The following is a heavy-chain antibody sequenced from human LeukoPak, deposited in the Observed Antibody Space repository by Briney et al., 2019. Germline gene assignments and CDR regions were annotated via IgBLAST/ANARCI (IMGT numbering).Heavy chain of an antibody. D-gene: IGHD2-8*02. V-gene: IGHV3-7*01. CDR2: IKQDGSEK. Sequence: GGSLKLSCAASGFTFSSYWMSWVRQAPGKGLEWVANIKQDGSEKYYVDSVRGRFTISRDNAKNSLSLQVNSLRAEDTALYYCATYRQVLLPFESWGQGTLVTVSS. CDR1: GFTFSSYW. J-gene: IGHJ4*02. CDR3: ATYRQVLLPFES.